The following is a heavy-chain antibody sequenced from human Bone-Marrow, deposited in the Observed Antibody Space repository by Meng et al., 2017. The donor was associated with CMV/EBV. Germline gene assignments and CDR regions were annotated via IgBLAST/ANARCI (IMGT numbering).Heavy chain of an antibody. CDR2: ISGSGGST. J-gene: IGHJ6*02. Sequence: GESLKISCAASGFTFSSYAMSWVRQAPGKGLEWVSAISGSGGSTSYAQKFQGRVTMTRDTSTSTVYMELSSLRSEDTAVYYCAREYQLLAWSYYGMDVWGQGTTVTVSS. CDR1: GFTFSSYA. V-gene: IGHV3-23*01. D-gene: IGHD2-2*01. CDR3: AREYQLLAWSYYGMDV.